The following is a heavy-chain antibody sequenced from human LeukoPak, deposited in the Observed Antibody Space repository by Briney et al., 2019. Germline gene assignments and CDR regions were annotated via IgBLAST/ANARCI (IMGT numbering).Heavy chain of an antibody. Sequence: GEPLSLSCAASGFTFSSYAMQWVRQAPDKGREGVAVISYEGSNKYYSDSVNGRFTISRDNTKNTLYLQMNSLRAEDTAVYYCASTGRADCSSTSCKDAFDIWGQGTMVTVSS. CDR1: GFTFSSYA. CDR2: ISYEGSNK. D-gene: IGHD2-2*01. V-gene: IGHV3-30*04. J-gene: IGHJ3*02. CDR3: ASTGRADCSSTSCKDAFDI.